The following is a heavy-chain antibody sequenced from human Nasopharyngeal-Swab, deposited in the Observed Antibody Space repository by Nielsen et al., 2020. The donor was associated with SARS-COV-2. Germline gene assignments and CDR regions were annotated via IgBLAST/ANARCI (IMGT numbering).Heavy chain of an antibody. CDR2: IYYSGST. D-gene: IGHD3-22*01. J-gene: IGHJ4*02. CDR3: ATHYYDSSGYFQGDY. CDR1: GASISSSSYY. Sequence: SETLSPTCTLSGASISSSSYYWGWIRQPPGEGREWIGRIYYSGSTYYNPSLKSRVTISVDTSKNQFSLKLSSVTAADTAVYYCATHYYDSSGYFQGDYWGQGTLVTVSS. V-gene: IGHV4-39*01.